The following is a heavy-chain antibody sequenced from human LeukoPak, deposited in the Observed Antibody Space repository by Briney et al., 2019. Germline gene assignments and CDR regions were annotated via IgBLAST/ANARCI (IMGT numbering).Heavy chain of an antibody. CDR2: ITGTDHSM. CDR3: ASHRPIADHHYYYYYYMDV. J-gene: IGHJ6*03. CDR1: GFTFSDYY. D-gene: IGHD6-13*01. V-gene: IGHV3-11*04. Sequence: KAGGSLRLSCDASGFTFSDYYMSWIRQAPGKGLEWLSYITGTDHSMRYADSVKGRFAISRDNAKNSLYLQLNSLRAEDTAVYYCASHRPIADHHYYYYYYMDVWGKGTTVTVSS.